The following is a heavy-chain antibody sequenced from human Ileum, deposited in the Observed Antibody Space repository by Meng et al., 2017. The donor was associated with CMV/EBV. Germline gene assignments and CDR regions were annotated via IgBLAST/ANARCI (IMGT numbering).Heavy chain of an antibody. Sequence: CSGYYWSWIRQPPGKGLEWIGEINHSGSTNYNPSLKSRVTISVDTSKNQFSLKLSSVTAADTAVYYCARGVCSSTSCYLKKANWFDPWGQGTLVTVSS. J-gene: IGHJ5*02. CDR3: ARGVCSSTSCYLKKANWFDP. V-gene: IGHV4-34*01. CDR2: INHSGST. D-gene: IGHD2-2*01. CDR1: CSGYY.